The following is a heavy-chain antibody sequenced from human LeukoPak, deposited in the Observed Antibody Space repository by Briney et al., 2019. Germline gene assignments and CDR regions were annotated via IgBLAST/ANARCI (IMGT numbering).Heavy chain of an antibody. CDR1: GGTSSSYA. Sequence: ASVKVSCKASGGTSSSYAISWVRQAPGQGLEWMGGIIPIFGTANYAQKFQGRVTITADESTSTAYMELSSLRSEDTAVYYCARVRRYYGSGYYFDYWGQGTLVTVSS. CDR3: ARVRRYYGSGYYFDY. CDR2: IIPIFGTA. V-gene: IGHV1-69*13. J-gene: IGHJ4*02. D-gene: IGHD3-10*01.